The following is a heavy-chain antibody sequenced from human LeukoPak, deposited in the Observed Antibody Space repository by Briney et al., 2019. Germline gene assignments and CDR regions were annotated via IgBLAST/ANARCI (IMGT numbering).Heavy chain of an antibody. CDR1: GFTFSSYA. Sequence: PGGSLRLSCAASGFTFSSYAMSWVRQAPGKGLEWVSAISGSGGSTYYADSAKGRFTISRDNAKNTLYLQMNSLRAEDTAVYYCARDGVEFYNWFDPWGQGTLVTVSS. V-gene: IGHV3-23*01. D-gene: IGHD2-21*01. CDR3: ARDGVEFYNWFDP. J-gene: IGHJ5*02. CDR2: ISGSGGST.